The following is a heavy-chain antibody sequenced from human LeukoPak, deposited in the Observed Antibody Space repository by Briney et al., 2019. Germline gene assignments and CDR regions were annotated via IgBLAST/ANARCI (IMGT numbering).Heavy chain of an antibody. CDR2: INHSGST. CDR1: GGSFSGYY. CDR3: ARGITIFGVVYWYFDL. Sequence: SETLSLTCAVYGGSFSGYYWSWIRQPPGKGLEWIGEINHSGSTNYNPSLKSRVTISVDTSKNQFSLKLSSVTAADTAVYYCARGITIFGVVYWYFDLWGRGTRVTVSS. V-gene: IGHV4-34*01. J-gene: IGHJ2*01. D-gene: IGHD3-3*01.